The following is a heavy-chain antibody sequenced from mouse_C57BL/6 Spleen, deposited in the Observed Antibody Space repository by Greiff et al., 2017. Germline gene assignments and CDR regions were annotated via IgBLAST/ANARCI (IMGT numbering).Heavy chain of an antibody. CDR2: IWRGGST. J-gene: IGHJ3*01. CDR3: AGSYGNPWDVAY. Sequence: VQLQQSGPGLVQPSQSLSITCTVSGFSLTSYGVHWVRQSPGKGLEWLGVIWRGGSTDYNAAFMSRLSITKDNSKSQFFFKMNSLQADDTDIYYCAGSYGNPWDVAYWGQGTLVTVSA. D-gene: IGHD2-1*01. V-gene: IGHV2-5*01. CDR1: GFSLTSYG.